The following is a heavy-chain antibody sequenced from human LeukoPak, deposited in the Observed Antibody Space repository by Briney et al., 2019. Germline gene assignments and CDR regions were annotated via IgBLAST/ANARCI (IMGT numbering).Heavy chain of an antibody. Sequence: PGGSLRLSCAASGFTFSSSWMNWVRQAPGKGLEWVANINPDGGQKRFVDSVMGRFTMSRDNARNSLYLQMNSLRVEDTAVFYCAAWTDRGYNFWGQGTLVTVSS. CDR2: INPDGGQK. J-gene: IGHJ4*02. CDR3: AAWTDRGYNF. V-gene: IGHV3-7*01. CDR1: GFTFSSSW. D-gene: IGHD5-24*01.